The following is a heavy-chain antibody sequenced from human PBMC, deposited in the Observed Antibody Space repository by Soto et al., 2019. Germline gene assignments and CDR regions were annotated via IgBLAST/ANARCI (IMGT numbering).Heavy chain of an antibody. V-gene: IGHV3-9*01. Sequence: EVQLVESGGGLEQPGRSLRLSCAASGFTFDDYAIPWVRQAPGKGLEWVSGISWNSGIIGYADSVKGRFTISRDNAKNSLYLQMNSLRPEDTALYYCAKDILPSYSSTAFDVDYWGQGTPVTVSS. CDR3: AKDILPSYSSTAFDVDY. J-gene: IGHJ4*02. CDR1: GFTFDDYA. CDR2: ISWNSGII. D-gene: IGHD6-13*01.